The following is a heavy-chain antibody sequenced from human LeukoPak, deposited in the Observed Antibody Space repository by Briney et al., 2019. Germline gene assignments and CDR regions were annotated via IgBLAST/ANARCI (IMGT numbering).Heavy chain of an antibody. CDR1: GGSISSSSYY. CDR2: IYYSGST. J-gene: IGHJ4*02. CDR3: ARLYNGGSYSYYFDY. Sequence: PSETLSLTCTVSGGSISSSSYYWGWIRQPPGKGLEWIGTIYYSGSTYYNPSLKSRVTISVDTSKNQLSLKLSSVTAADTAVYYCARLYNGGSYSYYFDYWGQGTLVTVSS. V-gene: IGHV4-39*01. D-gene: IGHD1-26*01.